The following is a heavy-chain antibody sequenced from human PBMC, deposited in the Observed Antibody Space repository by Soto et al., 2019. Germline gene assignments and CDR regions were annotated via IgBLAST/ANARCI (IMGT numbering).Heavy chain of an antibody. CDR1: GFIFSSYG. CDR3: ARGLRAAAGRDYFQY. D-gene: IGHD6-13*01. CDR2: IWYDGSNT. Sequence: QVQLVESGGGVVQPGRSLTLSCAASGFIFSSYGMHWVRQAPGKGLQWVAVIWYDGSNTYYADSVKGRFTISRDNSKNTLYLQMNSLRAEDTAVYYCARGLRAAAGRDYFQYWGQGTLVPVSS. J-gene: IGHJ1*01. V-gene: IGHV3-33*01.